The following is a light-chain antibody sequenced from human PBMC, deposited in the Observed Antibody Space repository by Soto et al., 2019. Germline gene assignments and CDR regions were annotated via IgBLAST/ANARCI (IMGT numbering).Light chain of an antibody. Sequence: DIQMTQSPSTLSASVGDRVTITCRASQSISSWLAWYQQKPGKAPNLLIYDASNLYSGLPSRFSGSVSGTEFTLTISSLQPDDFATYYCQQYETYWTFGQGTKVEVK. CDR2: DAS. J-gene: IGKJ1*01. V-gene: IGKV1-5*01. CDR1: QSISSW. CDR3: QQYETYWT.